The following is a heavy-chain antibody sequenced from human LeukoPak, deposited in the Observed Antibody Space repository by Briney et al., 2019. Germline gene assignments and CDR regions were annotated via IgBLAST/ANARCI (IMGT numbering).Heavy chain of an antibody. CDR1: GASISSYH. Sequence: SETLSLTCFVSGASISSYHWSWIRQPPGKGLEWIGYIHYSGNTNYNPSLKSRVAMSVDTSTNQLSLRLSSVTAADTAMYYCARHEDMGYFVVGDSPVDAFDIWGQGTMVAVSS. CDR2: IHYSGNT. J-gene: IGHJ3*02. V-gene: IGHV4-59*08. CDR3: ARHEDMGYFVVGDSPVDAFDI. D-gene: IGHD2-21*01.